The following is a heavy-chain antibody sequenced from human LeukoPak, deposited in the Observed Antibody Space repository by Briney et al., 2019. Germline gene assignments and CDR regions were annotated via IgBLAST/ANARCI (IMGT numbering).Heavy chain of an antibody. Sequence: PGGSLRLSCAASGFTFSTYWMTWVRQAPGKGLEWVDNIKEDGSREYYVDSVKGRFTISRDNAKNSLYLQMDSLTAEDTAVYYCARDSPGYGAYVSWGQGTLVSVSS. CDR1: GFTFSTYW. J-gene: IGHJ1*01. CDR2: IKEDGSRE. V-gene: IGHV3-7*01. D-gene: IGHD5-12*01. CDR3: ARDSPGYGAYVS.